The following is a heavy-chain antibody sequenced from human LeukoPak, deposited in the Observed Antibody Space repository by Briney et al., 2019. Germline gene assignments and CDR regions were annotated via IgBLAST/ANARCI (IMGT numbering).Heavy chain of an antibody. CDR1: GFTFNTYS. D-gene: IGHD6-13*01. V-gene: IGHV3-21*04. CDR3: AKEHGGSSWYEDAFDI. J-gene: IGHJ3*02. CDR2: ISSSSSYI. Sequence: GGSLRLSCAASGFTFNTYSLSWVRQAPGKGLEWVSSISSSSSYIYYADSVKGRFTISRDNAKKSLYLQMNSLRAEDTAVYYCAKEHGGSSWYEDAFDIWGQGTMVTVSS.